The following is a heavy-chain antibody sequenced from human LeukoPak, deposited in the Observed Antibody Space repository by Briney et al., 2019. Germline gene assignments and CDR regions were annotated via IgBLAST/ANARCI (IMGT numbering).Heavy chain of an antibody. D-gene: IGHD3-16*02. CDR1: GFTFSNAW. J-gene: IGHJ4*02. CDR3: AKDGIVRPKGY. Sequence: GGSLRLSCAASGFTFSNAWMSWVRQAPGKGLEWVSAISGSGGSTYYADSVKGRFTISRDNSKNTLYLQMNSLRAEDTAVYYCAKDGIVRPKGYWGQGTLVTVSS. CDR2: ISGSGGST. V-gene: IGHV3-23*01.